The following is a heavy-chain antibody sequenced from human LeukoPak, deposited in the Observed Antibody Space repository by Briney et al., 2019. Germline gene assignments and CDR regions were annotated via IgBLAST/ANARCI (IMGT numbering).Heavy chain of an antibody. J-gene: IGHJ4*02. D-gene: IGHD6-19*01. CDR2: TYYRSKWYN. Sequence: SQTLPLPCAISGDSVSSNNGAWNWIRQSPSRGLEWLGRTYYRSKWYNDYAESMKGRITINPDTSKNQFSLRLNSVTPEDTAVYYCARDFGNSGWYTFDFWGQGTLVTVSS. CDR1: GDSVSSNNGA. V-gene: IGHV6-1*01. CDR3: ARDFGNSGWYTFDF.